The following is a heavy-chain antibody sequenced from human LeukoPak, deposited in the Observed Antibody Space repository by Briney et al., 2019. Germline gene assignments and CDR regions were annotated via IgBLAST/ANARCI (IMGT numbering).Heavy chain of an antibody. J-gene: IGHJ6*02. CDR1: GFTFSSYA. V-gene: IGHV3-30-3*01. CDR2: ISYDGSNK. CDR3: ARDAPITMVRGVIRYYGMDV. D-gene: IGHD3-10*01. Sequence: PGRSLRLSCAASGFTFSSYAMHWVRQAPGKGLEWVAVISYDGSNKYYADSVKGRFTISRDNSKNTLYLQMNSLKAEDTAVYYCARDAPITMVRGVIRYYGMDVWGQGTTVTVSS.